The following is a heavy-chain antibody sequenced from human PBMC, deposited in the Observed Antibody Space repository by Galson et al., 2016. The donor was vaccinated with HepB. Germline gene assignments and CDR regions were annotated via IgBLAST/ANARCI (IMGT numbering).Heavy chain of an antibody. CDR2: IYPDDSDT. CDR1: GYTFSDYW. CDR3: ARGEQWGFDY. D-gene: IGHD6-19*01. V-gene: IGHV5-51*01. Sequence: QSGAEVKKPGESLKISCKGSGYTFSDYWIGWVRQMPGKGLEWMGIIYPDDSDTRYSPSFQGQVTISADKSISTAFLQWSSLKASDPAVYFCARGEQWGFDYWGQGILVTVSS. J-gene: IGHJ4*02.